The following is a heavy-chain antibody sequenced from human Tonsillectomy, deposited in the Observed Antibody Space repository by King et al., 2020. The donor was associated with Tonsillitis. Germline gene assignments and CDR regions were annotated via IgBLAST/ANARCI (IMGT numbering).Heavy chain of an antibody. Sequence: QLQESGPGLVKPSETLSLTCSVSGDSIINSLYYWGWIRQPPGKGLEWIGSAYYSGSTYHNPSLKSRVTISIDTSKNQFSLELNSVTAADTALYYCARRGAGEMVGVRRGAYDVWGQGTMVIVSS. D-gene: IGHD1-26*01. J-gene: IGHJ3*01. V-gene: IGHV4-39*01. CDR1: GDSIINSLYY. CDR3: ARRGAGEMVGVRRGAYDV. CDR2: AYYSGST.